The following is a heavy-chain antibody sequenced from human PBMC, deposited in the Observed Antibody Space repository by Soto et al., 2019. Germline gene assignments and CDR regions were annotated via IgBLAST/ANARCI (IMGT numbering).Heavy chain of an antibody. Sequence: PSETLSLTCTVPDGSISSDYWSWIRQPPGKGLEWIGYIYYSGSSNYNPSLKSRVTISVDTSKNQFSLKLSSVTAADTAVYYCARGTGYCSGGSCYYYYMDVWGKGTTVTVSS. CDR2: IYYSGSS. J-gene: IGHJ6*03. CDR1: DGSISSDY. CDR3: ARGTGYCSGGSCYYYYMDV. V-gene: IGHV4-59*01. D-gene: IGHD2-15*01.